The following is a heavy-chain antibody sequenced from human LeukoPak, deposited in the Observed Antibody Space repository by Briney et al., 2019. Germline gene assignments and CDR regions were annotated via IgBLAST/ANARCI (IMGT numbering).Heavy chain of an antibody. CDR3: ARSPPYGSGSYLFDY. V-gene: IGHV4-59*01. CDR1: GVSISSYY. D-gene: IGHD3-10*01. Sequence: SETLSLTCTVSGVSISSYYWSWIRQPPGKGLEWIGYIYYSGSTNYNPSLKSRVTISVDTSKNQFSLKLSSVTAADTAVYYCARSPPYGSGSYLFDYWGQGTLVTVSS. J-gene: IGHJ4*02. CDR2: IYYSGST.